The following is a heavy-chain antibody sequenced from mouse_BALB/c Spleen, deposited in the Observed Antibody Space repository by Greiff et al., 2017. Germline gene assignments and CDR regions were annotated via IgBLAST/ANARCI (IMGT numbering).Heavy chain of an antibody. D-gene: IGHD1-1*01. CDR2: INPYNDGT. CDR1: GYTFTSYV. V-gene: IGHV1-14*01. J-gene: IGHJ4*01. Sequence: EVKLQESGPELVKPGASVKMSCKASGYTFTSYVMHWVKQKPGQGLEWIGYINPYNDGTKYNEKFKGKATLTSDKSSSTAYMELSSLTSEDSAVYYCARWGITTVVASPYYAMDYWGQGTSVTVSS. CDR3: ARWGITTVVASPYYAMDY.